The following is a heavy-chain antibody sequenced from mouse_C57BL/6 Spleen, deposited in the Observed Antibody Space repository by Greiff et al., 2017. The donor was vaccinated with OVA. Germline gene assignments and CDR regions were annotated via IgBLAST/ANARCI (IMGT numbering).Heavy chain of an antibody. CDR2: IDPSDSYT. V-gene: IGHV1-69*01. Sequence: QVQLQQPGAELVMPGASVKLSCKASGYTFTSYWMHWVKQRPGQGLEWIGEIDPSDSYTNYNQKFKGKSTLTVDKSSSTAYMQLSSLTSEDSEVYYCARLGIRGSRAYWGQGTLVTVSA. D-gene: IGHD1-1*01. J-gene: IGHJ3*01. CDR1: GYTFTSYW. CDR3: ARLGIRGSRAY.